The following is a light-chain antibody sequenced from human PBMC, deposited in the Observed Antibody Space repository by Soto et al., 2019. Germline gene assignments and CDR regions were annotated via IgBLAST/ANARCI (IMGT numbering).Light chain of an antibody. CDR2: GAS. CDR3: QQYGTSLFT. Sequence: EIVVTQSPGTLSLSPGERATLSCRASQTVSSSYLAWYQQKVGQAPRLLIYGASCRATGIPARFSGSGSGTDFTLTISRLEPEDFAVYYCQQYGTSLFTFGPGTKVDIK. J-gene: IGKJ3*01. CDR1: QTVSSSY. V-gene: IGKV3-20*01.